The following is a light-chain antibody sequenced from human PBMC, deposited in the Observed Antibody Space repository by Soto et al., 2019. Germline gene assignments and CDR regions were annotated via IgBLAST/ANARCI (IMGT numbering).Light chain of an antibody. CDR1: PSVTNY. CDR3: QQRNIWPPVT. V-gene: IGKV3-11*01. Sequence: ESVWTQSPATLSFSPGERATLSCRASPSVTNYLAWYQQKPGQAPRLLIYGAFNRATGIPARFSGSGSGTDFTLTISSLEPEDFAVYYCQQRNIWPPVTFGQGTKVDIK. J-gene: IGKJ1*01. CDR2: GAF.